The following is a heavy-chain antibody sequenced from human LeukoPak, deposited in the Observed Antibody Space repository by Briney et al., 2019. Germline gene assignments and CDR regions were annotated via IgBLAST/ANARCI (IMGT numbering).Heavy chain of an antibody. V-gene: IGHV3-23*01. D-gene: IGHD3-9*01. CDR3: ARGREYNRYFDWLNPDY. Sequence: PGGSLRLSCAAYGFTFSSYGMSWVRQAPGKGLEWVSSISGSGDSTYYADSVKGRFTISRDNSKNTLYLQMNSLRAEDTAVYYCARGREYNRYFDWLNPDYWGQGTLVTVSS. J-gene: IGHJ4*02. CDR1: GFTFSSYG. CDR2: ISGSGDST.